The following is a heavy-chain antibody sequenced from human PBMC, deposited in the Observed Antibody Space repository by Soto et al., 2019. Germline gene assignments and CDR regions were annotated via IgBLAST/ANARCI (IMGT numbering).Heavy chain of an antibody. J-gene: IGHJ4*02. V-gene: IGHV3-49*04. CDR3: TRVSPSYYETSGYPHY. Sequence: PGGSLRLSCTTSGFTFGDYAMSWVRQAPGKGLEWVGFIRSKAYGGTTEYAASVKGRFTISRDDSNSIAYLQMNSLKTEDTAVYYGTRVSPSYYETSGYPHYWGQGTLVTDSS. D-gene: IGHD3-22*01. CDR2: IRSKAYGGTT. CDR1: GFTFGDYA.